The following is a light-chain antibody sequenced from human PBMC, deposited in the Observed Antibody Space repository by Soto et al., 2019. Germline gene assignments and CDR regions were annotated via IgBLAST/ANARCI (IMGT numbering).Light chain of an antibody. Sequence: SYELTQPPSVSVSPGQTATITCSGDRLGDKYACWYQQKPGQSPVMVIYQDTKRPSGIPERFSGSTSGNTATLTISGTQAMDEADYYCQAWDSSTAAFGGGTKLTVL. CDR2: QDT. CDR1: RLGDKY. J-gene: IGLJ2*01. V-gene: IGLV3-1*01. CDR3: QAWDSSTAA.